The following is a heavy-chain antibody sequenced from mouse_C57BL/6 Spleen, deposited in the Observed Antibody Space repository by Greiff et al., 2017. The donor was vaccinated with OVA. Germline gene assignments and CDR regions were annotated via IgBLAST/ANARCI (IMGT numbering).Heavy chain of an antibody. CDR2: IDPSDSYT. D-gene: IGHD2-4*01. J-gene: IGHJ2*01. Sequence: QVQLKQPGAELVMPGASVKLSCKASGYTFTSYWMHWVKQRPGQGLEWIGEIDPSDSYTNYNQKFKGKSTLTVDKSSSTAYMQLSSLTSEDSAVYYCARWGLRPDYWGQGTTLTVSS. CDR1: GYTFTSYW. CDR3: ARWGLRPDY. V-gene: IGHV1-69*01.